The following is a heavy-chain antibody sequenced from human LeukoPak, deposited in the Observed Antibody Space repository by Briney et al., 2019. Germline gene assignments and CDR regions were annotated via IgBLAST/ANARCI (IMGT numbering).Heavy chain of an antibody. J-gene: IGHJ4*02. CDR2: INHSGST. D-gene: IGHD3-3*01. CDR3: ARRYYDFWSGYYRYFDY. CDR1: GGSISSGGYY. V-gene: IGHV4-30-2*01. Sequence: SQTLSLTCTVSGGSISSGGYYWSWIRQPPGKGLEWIGEINHSGSTNYNPSLKSRVTISVDTSKNQFSLKLSSVTAADTAVYYCARRYYDFWSGYYRYFDYWGQGTLVTVSS.